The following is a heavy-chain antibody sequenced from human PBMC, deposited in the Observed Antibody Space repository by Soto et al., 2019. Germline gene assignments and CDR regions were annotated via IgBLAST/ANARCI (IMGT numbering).Heavy chain of an antibody. Sequence: ASVKVSCKASGYTFTSYYMHWVRQAPGQGLEWMGIINPSGGSTSYAQKFQGRVTMTRDTSTSTVYMELSSLRSEDTAVYYCARNAEAPIPYSSSSFYYYGMDVWGQGTTVTVSS. CDR1: GYTFTSYY. CDR3: ARNAEAPIPYSSSSFYYYGMDV. CDR2: INPSGGST. V-gene: IGHV1-46*01. D-gene: IGHD6-13*01. J-gene: IGHJ6*02.